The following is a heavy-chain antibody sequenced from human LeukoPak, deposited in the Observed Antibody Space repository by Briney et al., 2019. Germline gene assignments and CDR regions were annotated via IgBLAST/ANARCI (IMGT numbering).Heavy chain of an antibody. CDR1: GGSISSYY. CDR2: IYYSGST. D-gene: IGHD6-13*01. Sequence: SETLSLTCTVSGGSISSYYWSWLRQPPGKGLEWIGYIYYSGSTNYNPSLKSRVTISVDTSKNQFSLKLSSVTAADTAVYYCARVFVYSSSWYRPTAGHPFDPWGQGTLVTVSS. V-gene: IGHV4-59*01. J-gene: IGHJ5*02. CDR3: ARVFVYSSSWYRPTAGHPFDP.